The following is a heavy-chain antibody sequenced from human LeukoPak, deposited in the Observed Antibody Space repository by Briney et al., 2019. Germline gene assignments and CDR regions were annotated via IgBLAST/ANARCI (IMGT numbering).Heavy chain of an antibody. J-gene: IGHJ4*02. CDR2: IIPILGIA. CDR1: GGTFRSYA. CDR3: ASIPRYSSSWYLDY. D-gene: IGHD6-13*01. V-gene: IGHV1-69*04. Sequence: SVKVSCKASGGTFRSYAISWVRQAPGQGLEWMGRIIPILGIANYAQKFQGRVTITADKSTSTAYMELSSLRSEDTAVYYCASIPRYSSSWYLDYWGQGTLVTVSS.